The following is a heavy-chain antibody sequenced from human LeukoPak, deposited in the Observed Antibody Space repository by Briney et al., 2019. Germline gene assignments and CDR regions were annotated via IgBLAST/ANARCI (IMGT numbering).Heavy chain of an antibody. CDR1: GFAFDEYG. D-gene: IGHD3-22*01. J-gene: IGHJ4*02. CDR2: INWNGGST. CDR3: ARVVETDYYDSSGYLDY. Sequence: PGGSLRLSCAASGFAFDEYGMSWVRQAPGKGLEWVSGINWNGGSTGYADSVKGRFSISRDNTKNSLYLQMNSPRAEDTAFYYCARVVETDYYDSSGYLDYWGQGTLVTVSS. V-gene: IGHV3-20*04.